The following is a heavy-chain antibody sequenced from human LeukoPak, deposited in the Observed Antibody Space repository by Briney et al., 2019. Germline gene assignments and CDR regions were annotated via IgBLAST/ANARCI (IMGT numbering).Heavy chain of an antibody. CDR2: INPSGGST. D-gene: IGHD1-26*01. CDR3: ARAPVGATLFDY. Sequence: ASVKVSCKASGYTFTSYYMHWVRQAPGQGLEWMGIINPSGGSTSYAQKFQGRVTMTRDTSTSTVYMELSSLRSGDTAVYYCARAPVGATLFDYWGQGTLVTVSS. V-gene: IGHV1-46*01. J-gene: IGHJ4*02. CDR1: GYTFTSYY.